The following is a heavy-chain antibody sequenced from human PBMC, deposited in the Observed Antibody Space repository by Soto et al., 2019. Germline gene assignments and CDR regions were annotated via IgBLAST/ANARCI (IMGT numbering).Heavy chain of an antibody. CDR3: ARSTVTSD. Sequence: EVILVESGGGLARPGGSLRLSCATSGFSFSSFEMIWVRQAPGKGLEWISYISDSGSTMYYADSVKGRFIISRDNAKNSLYLQMSSLRVEDTALYYCARSTVTSDWGQGTQVTVSS. J-gene: IGHJ4*02. D-gene: IGHD4-17*01. CDR1: GFSFSSFE. CDR2: ISDSGSTM. V-gene: IGHV3-48*03.